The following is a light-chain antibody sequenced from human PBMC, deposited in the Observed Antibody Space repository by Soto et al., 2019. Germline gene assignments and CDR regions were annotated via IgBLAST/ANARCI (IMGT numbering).Light chain of an antibody. J-gene: IGLJ1*01. CDR3: CSYAGSSTLWV. V-gene: IGLV2-23*02. Sequence: ALTQPASVSGSPGQSITISCTGTSSDVGSYNLVSWYQQHPGKAPKLMIYEVSKRPSGVSNRFSGSKSGNTASLTISGLQAEDEADYYCCSYAGSSTLWVFGTGTKVTVL. CDR1: SSDVGSYNL. CDR2: EVS.